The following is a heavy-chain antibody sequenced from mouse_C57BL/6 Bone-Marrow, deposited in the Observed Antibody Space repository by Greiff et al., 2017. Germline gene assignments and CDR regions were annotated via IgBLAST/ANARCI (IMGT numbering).Heavy chain of an antibody. D-gene: IGHD2-1*01. CDR3: ASSLPPAWFAY. V-gene: IGHV1-81*01. CDR1: GYTFTSYG. J-gene: IGHJ3*01. Sequence: QVQLQQSGAELARPGASVKLSCKASGYTFTSYGISWVKQRTGQGLEWIGEIYPRSGNTYYIEKFKGKATLTADKSSSTAYMELRSLTSEDSAVYFCASSLPPAWFAYWGQGTLVTVSA. CDR2: IYPRSGNT.